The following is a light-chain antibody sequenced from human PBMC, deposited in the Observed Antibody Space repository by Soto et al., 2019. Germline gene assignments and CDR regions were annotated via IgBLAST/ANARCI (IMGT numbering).Light chain of an antibody. V-gene: IGKV3-20*01. Sequence: EIVLTQSPGTLSLSPGERATLSCRASQSVSSSYLAWYQQKPGQAPRLLIYGASSRATGIPDRFSGSGSGTDFTFTISRLEPEDIAVYYCQQYSSSLYTFGQGTKLEIK. J-gene: IGKJ2*01. CDR3: QQYSSSLYT. CDR2: GAS. CDR1: QSVSSSY.